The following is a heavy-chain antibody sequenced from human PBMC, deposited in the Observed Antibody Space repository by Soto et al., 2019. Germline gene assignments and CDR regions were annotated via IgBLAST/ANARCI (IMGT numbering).Heavy chain of an antibody. V-gene: IGHV3-74*01. CDR1: GITFSGYW. CDR2: VDSDGSGT. J-gene: IGHJ4*02. CDR3: ATVFEH. Sequence: EVQLVESGGGSVQPGGSLRLSCVASGITFSGYWMHWVRQVPGKGLVWVARVDSDGSGTSYADSVKGRFTISRDNAKNTLSLQMNSLLVEDTAVYYCATVFEHWGQGIPVSVSS.